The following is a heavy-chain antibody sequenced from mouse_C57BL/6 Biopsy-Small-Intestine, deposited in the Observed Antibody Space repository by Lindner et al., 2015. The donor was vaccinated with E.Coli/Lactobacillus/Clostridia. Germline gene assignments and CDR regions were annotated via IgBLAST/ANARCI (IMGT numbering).Heavy chain of an antibody. CDR1: GYTFINYG. V-gene: IGHV1-84*02. Sequence: SVKVSCKASGYTFINYGFSWVRQAPGQGLEWMGWISAHTGDTHCVGYLQDRLTMTRDTSTSTVFMELRSLRFDDTAVYYCAREVADLTGYHISMGYWGQGTLVTVSS. CDR3: AREVADLTGYHISMGY. J-gene: IGHJ4*01. CDR2: ISAHTGDT. D-gene: IGHD1-1*02.